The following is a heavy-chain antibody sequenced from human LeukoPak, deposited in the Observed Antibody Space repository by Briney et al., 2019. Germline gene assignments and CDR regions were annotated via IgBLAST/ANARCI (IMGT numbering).Heavy chain of an antibody. D-gene: IGHD1-26*01. CDR3: ARDLFSGSYYEDF. V-gene: IGHV3-7*01. CDR2: IGQDGTAK. CDR1: VVMLRSYW. Sequence: GGSLRLSCALSVVMLRSYWMSWVRQAPGKGLEWVANIGQDGTAKYYVDSVKGRFTISRDDAKNSLYLQMNSLRAEDTAVYYCARDLFSGSYYEDFWGQGTLVTVSS. J-gene: IGHJ4*02.